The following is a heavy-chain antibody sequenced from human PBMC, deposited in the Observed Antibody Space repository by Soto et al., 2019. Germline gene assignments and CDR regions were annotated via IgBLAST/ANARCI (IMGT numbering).Heavy chain of an antibody. CDR1: GFSLSNARMG. Sequence: SGPTLVNPPETLALTCTVSGFSLSNARMGVSWIRQPPGKALEWLAHIFSNDEKSYSTSLKSRLTISKDTSKSQVVLTMTNMDPVDTATYYCARGGYSGSLFWFDYWGQGTLVTVSS. D-gene: IGHD5-18*01. V-gene: IGHV2-26*01. CDR2: IFSNDEK. CDR3: ARGGYSGSLFWFDY. J-gene: IGHJ4*02.